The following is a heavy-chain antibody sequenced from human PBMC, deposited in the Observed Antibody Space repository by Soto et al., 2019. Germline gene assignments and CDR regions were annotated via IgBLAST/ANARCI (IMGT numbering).Heavy chain of an antibody. CDR1: GFTFSSYA. Sequence: GGSLRLSCAGSGFTFSSYAMSWVRQAPGNGLWWVSAISATGGSTFHADSVKGRFTISRDNSKNTLYLQMNSLRAEDTAVYYCAKGRGSSGWSYFDYWGQGALVIVSS. J-gene: IGHJ4*02. V-gene: IGHV3-23*01. CDR3: AKGRGSSGWSYFDY. D-gene: IGHD6-19*01. CDR2: ISATGGST.